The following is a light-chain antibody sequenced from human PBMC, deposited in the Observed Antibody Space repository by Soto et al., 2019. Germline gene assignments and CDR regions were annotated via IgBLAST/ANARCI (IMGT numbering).Light chain of an antibody. V-gene: IGKV3-11*01. CDR2: DAS. CDR3: QQRSNWPPA. CDR1: QSVSSY. Sequence: DIVLTQSPATLSLSPGERATLSCRASQSVSSYLAWYQQKPGQAPRLLISDASNRATGIPARFSGSGSGTDFTHTISSLEPEDFAVYYCQQRSNWPPAFGQGTKVEIK. J-gene: IGKJ1*01.